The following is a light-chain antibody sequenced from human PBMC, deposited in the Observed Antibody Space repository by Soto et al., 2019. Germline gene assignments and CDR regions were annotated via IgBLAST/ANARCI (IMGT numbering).Light chain of an antibody. Sequence: EIVLTQSPATLSLSPGERATLSCRASQSVSSNLAWYQQKPGQAPRLLIYDASNRATGIPARFSGSGSGTDFTLTISSLAPEDFAVYYCQQRSNWPYTFGQGTKLEIK. CDR1: QSVSSN. CDR3: QQRSNWPYT. CDR2: DAS. V-gene: IGKV3-11*01. J-gene: IGKJ2*01.